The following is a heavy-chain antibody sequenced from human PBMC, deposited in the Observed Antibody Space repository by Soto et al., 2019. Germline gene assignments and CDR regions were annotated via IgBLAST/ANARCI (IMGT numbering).Heavy chain of an antibody. CDR3: ASVRGGYYYAMDV. CDR2: IYYSGST. V-gene: IGHV4-59*11. Sequence: ASETLSPPRTVSGVSISSHYWSWIRQPPGKGLEWIGYIYYSGSTNYNPSLKSRVTISIDTSKNQFSLKLSSVTAADTAVYYCASVRGGYYYAMDVWGQGTTVTVSS. D-gene: IGHD3-10*02. CDR1: GVSISSHY. J-gene: IGHJ6*02.